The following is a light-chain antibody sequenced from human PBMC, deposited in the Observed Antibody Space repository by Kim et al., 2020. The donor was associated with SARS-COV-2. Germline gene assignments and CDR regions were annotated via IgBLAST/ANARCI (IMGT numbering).Light chain of an antibody. CDR1: QSVSSNL. CDR2: GAS. J-gene: IGKJ4*01. Sequence: EIVLTQSPGTLSLSPGERVTLSCRASQSVSSNLLAWYQHIPGQAPRLLIYGASRRAPGTIDRFSGSGSGTDFTLTISRLEPEDSAVYYCQQYGSSPFAFGGGTKVDIK. CDR3: QQYGSSPFA. V-gene: IGKV3-20*01.